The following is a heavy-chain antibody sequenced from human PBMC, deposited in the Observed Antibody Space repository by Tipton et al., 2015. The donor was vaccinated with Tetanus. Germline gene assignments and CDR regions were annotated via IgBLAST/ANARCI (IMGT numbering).Heavy chain of an antibody. V-gene: IGHV4-30-4*01. D-gene: IGHD2-21*01. CDR2: MSYSGGT. Sequence: TLSLTCSVFGNSITNGGYYWNWIRQPPGKGLQWIGYMSYSGGTHIIPSLRGRVTISLTTSKNSFSLEMHSVTAADTAVYYCASRRDDETSAWFHPWGQGTLVAVSS. CDR1: GNSITNGGYY. J-gene: IGHJ5*02. CDR3: ASRRDDETSAWFHP.